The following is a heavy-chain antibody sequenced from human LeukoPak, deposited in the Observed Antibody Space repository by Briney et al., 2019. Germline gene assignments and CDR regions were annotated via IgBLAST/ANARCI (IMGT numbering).Heavy chain of an antibody. CDR3: ARGRITATLHFDY. Sequence: ASVKVSCKASGYTFTAYYIHWVRQAPGQGLEWMVWINPNSDDTHYAQKFQGRVTMTRDTSISTAYMDLSRLRSDDTAVYYCARGRITATLHFDYWGQGTLVTVSS. J-gene: IGHJ4*02. V-gene: IGHV1-2*02. D-gene: IGHD1-7*01. CDR1: GYTFTAYY. CDR2: INPNSDDT.